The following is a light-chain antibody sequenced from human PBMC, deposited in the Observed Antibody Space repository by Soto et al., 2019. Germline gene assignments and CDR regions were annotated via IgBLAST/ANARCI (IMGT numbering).Light chain of an antibody. CDR2: GAS. Sequence: EIVLTQSPGTLSLSPGERATLSCRASQSVSSSYLAWYQQKPGQAPRLLIYGASSRATGIPDRFSGSGSGTDFTLTISRLEPEYVAVYYCQQYGSSQSFGQGTKVEIK. J-gene: IGKJ1*01. CDR1: QSVSSSY. CDR3: QQYGSSQS. V-gene: IGKV3-20*01.